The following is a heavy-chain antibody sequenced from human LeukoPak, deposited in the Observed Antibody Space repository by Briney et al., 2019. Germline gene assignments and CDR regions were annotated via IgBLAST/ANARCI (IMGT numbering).Heavy chain of an antibody. CDR2: INSRSSTI. CDR1: RFTFSNYG. Sequence: GGSLRLSCAASRFTFSNYGVNWVRQAPGKGLEWVSYINSRSSTINYADSVKGRFTISRDNGKNTLFLQMNSLRAEDAAVYYCVRGNDYGGPHYWGQGTLVTVSS. CDR3: VRGNDYGGPHY. D-gene: IGHD4-23*01. J-gene: IGHJ4*02. V-gene: IGHV3-48*04.